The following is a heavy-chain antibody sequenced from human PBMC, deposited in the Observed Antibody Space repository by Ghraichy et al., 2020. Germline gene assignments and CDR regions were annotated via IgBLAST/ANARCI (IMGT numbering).Heavy chain of an antibody. CDR3: ARAGYYGSGSYYYGMDV. D-gene: IGHD3-10*01. CDR1: GGSFSGYY. V-gene: IGHV4-34*01. Sequence: SETLSLTCAVYGGSFSGYYWSWIRQPPGKGLEWIGEINHSGSTNYNPSLKSRVTISVDTSKNQFSLKLSSVTAADTAVYYCARAGYYGSGSYYYGMDVWGQGTTVTVSS. CDR2: INHSGST. J-gene: IGHJ6*02.